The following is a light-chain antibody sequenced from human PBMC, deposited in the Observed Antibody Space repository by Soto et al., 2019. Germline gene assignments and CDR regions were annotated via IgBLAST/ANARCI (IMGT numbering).Light chain of an antibody. Sequence: DIELTQSPSFLSASIGDRVTITCRASQGMSGHLAWYQQKPGKAPELMIYAADTLQSGVPSRFSGSRSGTEFTLAIGSLQPEDVATYYCQQFHNYPLSLLGPGTTVDIK. CDR1: QGMSGH. CDR2: AAD. J-gene: IGKJ3*01. CDR3: QQFHNYPLSL. V-gene: IGKV1-9*01.